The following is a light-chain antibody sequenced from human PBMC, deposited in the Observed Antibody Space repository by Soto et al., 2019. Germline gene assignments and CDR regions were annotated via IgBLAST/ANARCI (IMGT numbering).Light chain of an antibody. CDR1: QSVTNNY. J-gene: IGKJ2*01. CDR2: GSS. V-gene: IGKV3-20*01. Sequence: EVVLTQSPGTLSLSPGESATLSCRASQSVTNNYFAWYQQKPGQAPRLLIFGSSDRATGIPDRFSGSGSGTDFTLTISRLEPEDFAVYYCHQYVSSPPYTFGQGTKLEIK. CDR3: HQYVSSPPYT.